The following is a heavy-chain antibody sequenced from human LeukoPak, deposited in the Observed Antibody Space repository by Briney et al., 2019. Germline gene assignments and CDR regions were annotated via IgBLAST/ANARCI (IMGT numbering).Heavy chain of an antibody. J-gene: IGHJ6*04. D-gene: IGHD2-2*01. CDR2: IWYDGSNK. V-gene: IGHV3-33*01. CDR3: AILSTELVVPADQDV. CDR1: GFTFSSYG. Sequence: GGSLRLSCAASGFTFSSYGMHWVRQAPGKGLEWVAVIWYDGSNKYYADSVKGRFTISRDNSKNTLYLQMNSLRAEDTAVYYCAILSTELVVPADQDVWGKGTTVTVSS.